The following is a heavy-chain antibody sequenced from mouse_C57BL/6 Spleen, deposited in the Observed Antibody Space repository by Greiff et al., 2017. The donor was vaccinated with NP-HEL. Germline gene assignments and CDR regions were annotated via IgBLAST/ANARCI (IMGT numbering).Heavy chain of an antibody. Sequence: DVKLVESGPGLVKPSQSLSLTCSVTGYSITSGYYWNWIRQFPGNKLEWMGYISYDGSNNYNPSLKNRISITRDTSKNQFFLKLNSVTTEDTATYYCARGTYYSNYEEGFFDYWGQGTTLTVSS. J-gene: IGHJ2*01. CDR3: ARGTYYSNYEEGFFDY. CDR1: GYSITSGYY. V-gene: IGHV3-6*01. CDR2: ISYDGSN. D-gene: IGHD2-5*01.